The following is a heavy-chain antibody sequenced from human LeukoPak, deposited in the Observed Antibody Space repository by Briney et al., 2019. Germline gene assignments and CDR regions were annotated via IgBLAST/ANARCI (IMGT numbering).Heavy chain of an antibody. Sequence: SETLSLTCAVHGGSFSGYYWSWIRQPPGKGLEWIGEINHSGSTNYNPSLKSRVTISVDTSKNQFSLKLSSVTAADTAVYYCARYPYFDYWGQGTLVTVSS. CDR1: GGSFSGYY. J-gene: IGHJ4*02. V-gene: IGHV4-34*01. CDR2: INHSGST. CDR3: ARYPYFDY.